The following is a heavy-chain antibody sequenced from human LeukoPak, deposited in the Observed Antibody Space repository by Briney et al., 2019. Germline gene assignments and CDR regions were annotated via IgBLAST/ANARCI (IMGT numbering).Heavy chain of an antibody. CDR1: GDSVSSYY. CDR3: ARGLRDEERHYGYYYMDV. D-gene: IGHD3-22*01. CDR2: FYTSANT. V-gene: IGHV4-4*09. J-gene: IGHJ6*03. Sequence: KPSETLSLTCTVSGDSVSSYYENWVRQPPRKGLEWIWYFYTSANTNYNPSLKSRVTMSVETSKNQFSLKLSSVTAADTAVYYCARGLRDEERHYGYYYMDVWGKGTTVTVSS.